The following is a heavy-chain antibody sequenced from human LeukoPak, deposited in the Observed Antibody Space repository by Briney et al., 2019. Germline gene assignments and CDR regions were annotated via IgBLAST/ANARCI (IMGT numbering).Heavy chain of an antibody. CDR3: ARVMVRGAFDI. J-gene: IGHJ3*02. Sequence: SETLSLTCTVSGGSISSYYWSWIRQPPGKGLEWIGYIYYSGSTNYNPSLKSRVTISVDTSKNQFSLKLSSVTAADTAVYYCARVMVRGAFDIRGQGTMVTVSS. V-gene: IGHV4-59*01. CDR1: GGSISSYY. CDR2: IYYSGST. D-gene: IGHD3-10*01.